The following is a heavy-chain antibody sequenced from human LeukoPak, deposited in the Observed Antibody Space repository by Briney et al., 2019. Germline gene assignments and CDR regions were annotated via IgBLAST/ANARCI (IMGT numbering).Heavy chain of an antibody. CDR2: IWYDGSNK. CDR1: GFTFSSYG. J-gene: IGHJ6*02. V-gene: IGHV3-33*01. Sequence: GGSLRLSCAASGFTFSSYGMHWVRQPPGKGLEWVAVIWYDGSNKYCADSVKGRFTTSRDNSKNTLYLQMNSLRADDTAVYYCARGPYYGGPGDYYYGMDVWGQGTTVTVSS. D-gene: IGHD4-23*01. CDR3: ARGPYYGGPGDYYYGMDV.